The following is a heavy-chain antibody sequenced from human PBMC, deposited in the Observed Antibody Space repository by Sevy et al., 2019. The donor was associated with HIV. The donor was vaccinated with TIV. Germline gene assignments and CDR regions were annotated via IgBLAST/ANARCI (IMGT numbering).Heavy chain of an antibody. CDR2: ISAYNGNT. D-gene: IGHD1-26*01. Sequence: GESLKISCKASGYTFTSYGISWVRQAPGQGLEWMGWISAYNGNTNYAQKLQGRVTMTTDTSTSTAYMELRSLRSDDTAVYYCARAIVGANTPLAYYFDYWGQGTLVTVSS. J-gene: IGHJ4*02. CDR3: ARAIVGANTPLAYYFDY. V-gene: IGHV1-18*01. CDR1: GYTFTSYG.